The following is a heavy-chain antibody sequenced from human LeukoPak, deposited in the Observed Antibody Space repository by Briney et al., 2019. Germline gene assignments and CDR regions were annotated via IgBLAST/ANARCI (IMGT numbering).Heavy chain of an antibody. CDR2: IKQDGSEK. CDR1: GFTFSGSA. Sequence: GGSLRLSCAASGFTFSGSAIHWVRQASGKGLEWVANIKQDGSEKYYVDSVKGRFTISRDNAKNSLYLQMNSLRAEDTAVYYCARDLGPGGQGTLVTVSS. J-gene: IGHJ5*02. V-gene: IGHV3-7*01. CDR3: ARDLGP.